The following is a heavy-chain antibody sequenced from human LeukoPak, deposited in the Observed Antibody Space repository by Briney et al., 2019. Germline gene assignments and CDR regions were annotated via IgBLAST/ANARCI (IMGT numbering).Heavy chain of an antibody. CDR1: GFTFSSCG. D-gene: IGHD6-19*01. CDR3: AKGPTSAEWLGPVDY. CDR2: IRYEGSNK. Sequence: PGGSLRLSCAASGFTFSSCGMHWVRQAPGKGLEWVAFIRYEGSNKYYADSVKGRFTISRDNSKNTLYLQMNSLRAEDTAVYYCAKGPTSAEWLGPVDYWGEGTLVTVSS. J-gene: IGHJ4*02. V-gene: IGHV3-30*02.